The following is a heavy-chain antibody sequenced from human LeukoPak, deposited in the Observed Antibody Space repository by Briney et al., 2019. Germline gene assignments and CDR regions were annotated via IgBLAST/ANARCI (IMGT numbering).Heavy chain of an antibody. Sequence: GGSLRLSCAASGFTFRNYWMTWARQAPGKGLEWVSVIYSGGSTYYADSVKGRFTISRDNSKNTLYLQMNSLRAEDTAVYYCASGGLGYYGSGSDKDYWGQGTLVTVSS. CDR1: GFTFRNYW. V-gene: IGHV3-53*01. CDR3: ASGGLGYYGSGSDKDY. J-gene: IGHJ4*02. D-gene: IGHD3-10*01. CDR2: IYSGGST.